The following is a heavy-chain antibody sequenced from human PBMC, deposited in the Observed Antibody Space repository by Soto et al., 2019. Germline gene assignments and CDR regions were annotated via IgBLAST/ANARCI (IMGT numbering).Heavy chain of an antibody. V-gene: IGHV3-30*18. CDR1: GFTFSSYG. CDR3: AKERRYSFDAFDI. Sequence: GGSLRLSCAASGFTFSSYGMHWVRQAPGKGLEWVAIISYDGSKYYGDSVKGRFTISRDNSKNTLYLQMNSLRAEDTAVYYCAKERRYSFDAFDIWGQGTMVTVSS. J-gene: IGHJ3*02. D-gene: IGHD5-18*01. CDR2: ISYDGSK.